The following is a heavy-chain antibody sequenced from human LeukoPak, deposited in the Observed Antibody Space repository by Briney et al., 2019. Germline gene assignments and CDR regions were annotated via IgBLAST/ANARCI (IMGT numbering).Heavy chain of an antibody. J-gene: IGHJ4*02. V-gene: IGHV1-69*05. CDR3: AVVVTPGG. CDR2: IIPIFGTA. CDR1: GYTFTSYG. D-gene: IGHD2-15*01. Sequence: SVKVSCKASGYTFTSYGISWVRQAPGQGLEWMGGIIPIFGTANYAQKFQGRVTITTDESTSTAYMELSSLRSEDTAVYYCAVVVTPGGWGQGTLVTVSS.